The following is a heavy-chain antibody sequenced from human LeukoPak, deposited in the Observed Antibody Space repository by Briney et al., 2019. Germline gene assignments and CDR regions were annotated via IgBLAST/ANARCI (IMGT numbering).Heavy chain of an antibody. V-gene: IGHV3-11*01. Sequence: PGGSLRLSCAASGFTFSDYYMSWIRQAPGKGLERVSYISSSGSTIYYADSVMGRFTISRDNAKNSLYLQMNSLRAEDTAVYYCARGLSANRYWYFDLWGRGTLVTVSS. CDR2: ISSSGSTI. CDR3: ARGLSANRYWYFDL. J-gene: IGHJ2*01. CDR1: GFTFSDYY. D-gene: IGHD1-14*01.